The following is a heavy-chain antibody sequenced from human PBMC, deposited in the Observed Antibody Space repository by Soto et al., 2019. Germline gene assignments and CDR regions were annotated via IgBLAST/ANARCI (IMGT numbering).Heavy chain of an antibody. CDR2: IKQDGSEK. J-gene: IGHJ4*02. D-gene: IGHD3-22*01. Sequence: GGSLRLSCAASGFTFSSYWMSWVRQAPGKGLEWVANIKQDGSEKYYVDSVKGRFTISRDNAKNSLYLQMNSLRAEDTAVYYCARDATGHSSGYYYVYWGQGTLVTVSS. CDR1: GFTFSSYW. CDR3: ARDATGHSSGYYYVY. V-gene: IGHV3-7*03.